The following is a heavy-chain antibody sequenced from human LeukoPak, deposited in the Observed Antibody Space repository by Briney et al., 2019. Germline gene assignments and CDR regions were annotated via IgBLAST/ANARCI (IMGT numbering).Heavy chain of an antibody. V-gene: IGHV3-23*01. CDR1: GFTFNNYA. D-gene: IGHD5-24*01. J-gene: IGHJ4*02. CDR3: SRDWKLDY. Sequence: GGSLRLSCAASGFTFNNYAMSWVRQAPGKGLEWVSAIGDNGGDTKYAVSVKGRFTISRDNSRSALYLQMNTLRVEDTAIYYCSRDWKLDYWGQGTLVTVSS. CDR2: IGDNGGDT.